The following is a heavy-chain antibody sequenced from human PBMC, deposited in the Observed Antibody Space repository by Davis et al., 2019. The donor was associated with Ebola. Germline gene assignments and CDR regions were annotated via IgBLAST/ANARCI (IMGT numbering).Heavy chain of an antibody. Sequence: HTGGSLRLSCAASGFTFSSYWMHWVRQAPGKGLVWVSRINSDGSSTSYADSVKGRFTISRDNSKNTQYLQMNILRAEDTAVYYCASLHLDILTNDYYYYGMDVWGQGTTVTVSS. V-gene: IGHV3-74*01. J-gene: IGHJ6*02. CDR2: INSDGSST. CDR1: GFTFSSYW. D-gene: IGHD3-9*01. CDR3: ASLHLDILTNDYYYYGMDV.